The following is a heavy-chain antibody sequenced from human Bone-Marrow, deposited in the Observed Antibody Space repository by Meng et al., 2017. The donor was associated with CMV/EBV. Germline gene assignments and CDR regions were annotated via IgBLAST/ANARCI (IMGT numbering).Heavy chain of an antibody. CDR1: GFTFSSCG. CDR3: AREGKGLDV. CDR2: IRYDGSYK. V-gene: IGHV3-30*02. Sequence: GESLKISCAASGFTFSSCGMHWVRQAPGKGLEWVAFIRYDGSYKYYADSVKGRFTISRDNSKNTLFVQMNSLRAEDTAVYYCAREGKGLDVGGQGNTVTCYS. J-gene: IGHJ6*01.